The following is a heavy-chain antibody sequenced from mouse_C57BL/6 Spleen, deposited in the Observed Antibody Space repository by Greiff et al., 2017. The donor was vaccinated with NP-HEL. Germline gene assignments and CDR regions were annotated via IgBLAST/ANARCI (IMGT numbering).Heavy chain of an antibody. Sequence: QVQLKESGAELVKPGASVKISCKASGYAFSSYWMNWVKQRPGKGLEWIGQIYPGDGDTNYNGKFKGKATLTADKSSSTAYMQLSSLTSEDSAVYFCAREGGLYWYFDVWGTGTTVTVSS. CDR2: IYPGDGDT. V-gene: IGHV1-80*01. J-gene: IGHJ1*03. CDR1: GYAFSSYW. D-gene: IGHD2-4*01. CDR3: AREGGLYWYFDV.